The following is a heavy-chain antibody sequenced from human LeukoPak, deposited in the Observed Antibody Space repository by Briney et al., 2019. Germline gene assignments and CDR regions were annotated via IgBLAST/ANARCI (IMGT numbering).Heavy chain of an antibody. V-gene: IGHV3-21*01. J-gene: IGHJ3*02. D-gene: IGHD4-17*01. CDR2: ISGSSSYI. CDR3: ARLYGPDAFDI. CDR1: GFTFSSYS. Sequence: GGSLRLSCAASGFTFSSYSMNWVRQAPGKGLEWVSSISGSSSYIYYADSVKGRFTISRDNAKNSLYLQMNSLRAEDTAVYYCARLYGPDAFDIWGQGTMVTVSS.